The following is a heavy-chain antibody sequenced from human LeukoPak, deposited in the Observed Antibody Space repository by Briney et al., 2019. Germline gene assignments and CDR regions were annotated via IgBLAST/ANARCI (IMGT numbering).Heavy chain of an antibody. V-gene: IGHV3-7*01. CDR2: IYQHGSEE. CDR3: AREATFGYHYFDY. J-gene: IGHJ4*02. CDR1: GFTFSSNR. D-gene: IGHD3-16*01. Sequence: GGSLRLSCAVSGFTFSSNRMSWVRQAPGKGLEWVANIYQHGSEEHYVDSVKGRFTISRNNAENSLYLQMDSLRAEDTAMYYCAREATFGYHYFDYWGQGTLVTVSS.